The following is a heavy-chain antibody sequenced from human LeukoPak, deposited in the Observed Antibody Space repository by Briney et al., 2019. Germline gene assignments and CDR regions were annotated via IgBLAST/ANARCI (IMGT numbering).Heavy chain of an antibody. D-gene: IGHD6-6*01. CDR3: ASGPGIESGRIAAQSDAGY. V-gene: IGHV3-30-3*01. Sequence: GGSLRLSCAASGFTFSSYAMHWVRQAPGKGLEWVAVISYDGSSKYYADSVKGRFTISRDNSKNTLYLQMNSQRAEDTAVYYCASGPGIESGRIAAQSDAGYWGQGTLVTVSS. J-gene: IGHJ4*02. CDR2: ISYDGSSK. CDR1: GFTFSSYA.